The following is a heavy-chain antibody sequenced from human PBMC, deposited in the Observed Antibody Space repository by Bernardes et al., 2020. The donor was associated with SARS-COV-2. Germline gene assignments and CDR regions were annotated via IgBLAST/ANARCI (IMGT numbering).Heavy chain of an antibody. J-gene: IGHJ4*02. CDR3: VRVVQDSYGSGTYPQYYDY. D-gene: IGHD3-10*01. Sequence: SETLSLTCTVSGGSISSESHYWGWIRQPAGKGLEWIGRISTSGSTSYKPSLESRVTISVDTSKNQFSLKLSSVTAADTAVYYCVRVVQDSYGSGTYPQYYDYWGQGTLVTVYS. CDR1: GGSISSESHY. CDR2: ISTSGST. V-gene: IGHV4-61*02.